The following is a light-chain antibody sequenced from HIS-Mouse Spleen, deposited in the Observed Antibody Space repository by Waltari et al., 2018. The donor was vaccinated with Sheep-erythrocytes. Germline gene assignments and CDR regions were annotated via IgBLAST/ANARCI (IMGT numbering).Light chain of an antibody. CDR3: CSYAGSYNHV. CDR1: SSDVGGYNY. J-gene: IGLJ1*01. Sequence: QSALTQPRSVSGSPGQSVTISCTGPSSDVGGYNYCSWYQQPPGKAPNLTIYDVSKRPSGVPDRFSGSKSGNTASLTISGLQAEDEADYYCCSYAGSYNHVFATGTKVTVL. V-gene: IGLV2-11*01. CDR2: DVS.